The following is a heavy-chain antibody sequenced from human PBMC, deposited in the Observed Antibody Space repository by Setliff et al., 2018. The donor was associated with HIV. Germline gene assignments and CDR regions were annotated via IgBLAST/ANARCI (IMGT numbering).Heavy chain of an antibody. J-gene: IGHJ4*02. V-gene: IGHV4-61*03. Sequence: ETLSLTCTVSGDSVSSRSYYWSWIRQPPGKGLEWIGYIYYSGSTNYNPSLKSRVTISVDTSKNHFSLKLRSVTAADTAVYYCAQLGMVDDFDYWGQGTLVTVS. CDR1: GDSVSSRSYY. CDR3: AQLGMVDDFDY. D-gene: IGHD1-1*01. CDR2: IYYSGST.